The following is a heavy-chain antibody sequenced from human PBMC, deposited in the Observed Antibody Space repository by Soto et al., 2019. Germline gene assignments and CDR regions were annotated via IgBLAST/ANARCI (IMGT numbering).Heavy chain of an antibody. V-gene: IGHV4-59*08. CDR1: GGSISSYY. Sequence: QVQLQESGPGLVKPSETLSLTCTVSGGSISSYYWSWIRQPPGKGLEWIGYIYYSGSTNYNPSLTSRVTISVDTPKNQFPLKLSSVTAADTAVYYCARPPTDYGDYWYFDLWGRGTLVTFSS. CDR3: ARPPTDYGDYWYFDL. J-gene: IGHJ2*01. CDR2: IYYSGST. D-gene: IGHD4-17*01.